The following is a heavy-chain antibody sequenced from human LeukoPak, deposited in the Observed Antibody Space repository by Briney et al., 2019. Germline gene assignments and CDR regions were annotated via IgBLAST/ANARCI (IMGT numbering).Heavy chain of an antibody. J-gene: IGHJ5*02. CDR3: AREDCSSTSCYATWFDP. V-gene: IGHV3-74*01. CDR1: GFTFSSYW. Sequence: GGSLRLSCAASGFTFSSYWMHWVRHAPGKGLVWVSRINSDGSSTSYADSVKGRFTISRDNSKNTLYLQMGSLRAEDMAVYYCAREDCSSTSCYATWFDPWGQGTLVTVSS. CDR2: INSDGSST. D-gene: IGHD2-2*01.